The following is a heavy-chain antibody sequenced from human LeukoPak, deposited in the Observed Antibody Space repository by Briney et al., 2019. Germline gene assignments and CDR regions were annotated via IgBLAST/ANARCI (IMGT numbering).Heavy chain of an antibody. CDR1: GGSISSYY. CDR2: IYYSGST. D-gene: IGHD3-16*01. Sequence: SETLSLTCTVSGGSISSYYWSWIRQPPGKGLEWIGYIYYSGSTNYNPSLKSRVTISVDTSKNQFSLKLSSVTAADTAVYYCAAHDYAKNAFDIWGQGTMVTVSS. J-gene: IGHJ3*02. V-gene: IGHV4-59*08. CDR3: AAHDYAKNAFDI.